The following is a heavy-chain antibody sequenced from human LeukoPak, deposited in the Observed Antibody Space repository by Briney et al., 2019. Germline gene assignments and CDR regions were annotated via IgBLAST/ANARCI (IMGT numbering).Heavy chain of an antibody. CDR2: ISSSSSYI. CDR3: ARDVGRGYYYYGMDV. J-gene: IGHJ6*04. CDR1: GFTFSSYS. Sequence: GGSLRLSCAASGFTFSSYSMNWVRQAPGKGLEWVSSISSSSSYIYYADSVKGRFTISRDNAKNSLYPQMNSLRAEDTAVYYCARDVGRGYYYYGMDVWGKGTTVTVSS. D-gene: IGHD2-15*01. V-gene: IGHV3-21*01.